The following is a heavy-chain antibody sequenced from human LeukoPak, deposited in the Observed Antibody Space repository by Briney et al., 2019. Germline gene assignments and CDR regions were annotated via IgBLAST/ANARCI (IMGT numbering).Heavy chain of an antibody. J-gene: IGHJ4*02. V-gene: IGHV3-9*01. D-gene: IGHD3-22*01. CDR3: AKDTKYYYDSSGYFDY. Sequence: GGSLRLSCAASGFTFDDYAMHWVRQAPGKGLEWVSGISWNSGSIGYADSVKGRFTISRDNAKNSLYLQMNSLRAEDTALYYCAKDTKYYYDSSGYFDYWGQGTPVTVSS. CDR2: ISWNSGSI. CDR1: GFTFDDYA.